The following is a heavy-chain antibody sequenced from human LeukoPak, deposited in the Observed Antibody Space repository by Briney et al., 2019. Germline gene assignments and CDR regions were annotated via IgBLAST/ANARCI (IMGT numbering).Heavy chain of an antibody. J-gene: IGHJ4*02. CDR2: INGGGVNT. D-gene: IGHD4-11*01. CDR1: GFTFSSYA. CDR3: AKDLYSNYGPADY. Sequence: PGGSLRLSCAASGFTFSSYAMSWVRQAPGKGLEWVSTINGGGVNTHYADSVGGRFTISGDNSKNTLFLQMNSLRDEDTAVYYCAKDLYSNYGPADYWGQGNLVTVSS. V-gene: IGHV3-23*01.